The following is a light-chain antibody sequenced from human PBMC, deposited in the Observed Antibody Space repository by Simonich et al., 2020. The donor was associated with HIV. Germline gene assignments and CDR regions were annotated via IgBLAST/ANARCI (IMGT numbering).Light chain of an antibody. CDR2: DAS. J-gene: IGKJ1*01. Sequence: AIQLTQSPSSLSASVGDRVTITCRASQGISSALAWYQHKPGKAPKLLIYDASSLESGVPSRFSGSGSGTDFTLTISSLQPEDFATYYCQQFNSYSLTFGQGTKVEMK. V-gene: IGKV1-13*02. CDR3: QQFNSYSLT. CDR1: QGISSA.